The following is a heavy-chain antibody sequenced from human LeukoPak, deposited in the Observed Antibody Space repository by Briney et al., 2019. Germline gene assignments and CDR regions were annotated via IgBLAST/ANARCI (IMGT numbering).Heavy chain of an antibody. D-gene: IGHD3-9*01. CDR3: ARESRSLRYFDWYNGEGYFDY. CDR1: GFTVSSNY. J-gene: IGHJ4*02. Sequence: GGSLRLSCAASGFTVSSNYMSWVRQAPGKGLEWVSVIYTGGSTYYADSVKGRFTISRDNSKNPLTLQLNSLTVEDTAAHYCARESRSLRYFDWYNGEGYFDYWGQGTLVIVSS. V-gene: IGHV3-66*01. CDR2: IYTGGST.